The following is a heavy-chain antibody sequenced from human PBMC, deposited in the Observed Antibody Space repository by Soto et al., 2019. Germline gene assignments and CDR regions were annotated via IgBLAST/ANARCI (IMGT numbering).Heavy chain of an antibody. J-gene: IGHJ4*02. CDR3: AKGRGSSWNADY. Sequence: EVQLLESGGGLVQPGGSLRLSWVAFGFTFRIFAIIGVRRAPGKGLGWVSATSGTGNTSYFADSVRGRFTISRDNSKDTLYLQLNNLIVDDTAEYFCAKGRGSSWNADYWGQGTLVTVAS. CDR1: GFTFRIFA. CDR2: TSGTGNTS. D-gene: IGHD6-13*01. V-gene: IGHV3-23*01.